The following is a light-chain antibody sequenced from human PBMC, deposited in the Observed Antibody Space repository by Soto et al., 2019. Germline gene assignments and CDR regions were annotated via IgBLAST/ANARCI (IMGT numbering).Light chain of an antibody. CDR2: DAS. V-gene: IGKV1-5*01. J-gene: IGKJ1*01. CDR1: ESISGW. Sequence: DIQMTQSPSTLSASVGDRVTLTCRASESISGWLAWYQQKPGKAPRLLIYDASILESGVPSRFSGSGSGTEFTLTVSGPQPDDFGMYYCQQYSTYWTFGQGTRVEIK. CDR3: QQYSTYWT.